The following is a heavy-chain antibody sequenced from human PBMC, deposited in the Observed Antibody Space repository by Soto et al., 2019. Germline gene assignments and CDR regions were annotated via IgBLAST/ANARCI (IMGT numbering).Heavy chain of an antibody. D-gene: IGHD4-17*01. CDR1: GFTFSSYG. V-gene: IGHV3-33*01. CDR3: ARGGDYGEYGPGYHYKVV. Sequence: PGGSLRLSCAASGFTFSSYGMHWVRQAPGKGLEWVAVIWYDGSNKYYADSVKGRFTISRDNSKNTLYLQMNSLRAEDTAVYYCARGGDYGEYGPGYHYKVVWCQGTTVTVS. CDR2: IWYDGSNK. J-gene: IGHJ6*03.